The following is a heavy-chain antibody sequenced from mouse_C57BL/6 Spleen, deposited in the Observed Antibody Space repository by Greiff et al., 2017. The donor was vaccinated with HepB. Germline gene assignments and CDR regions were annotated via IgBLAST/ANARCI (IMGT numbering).Heavy chain of an antibody. Sequence: QVQLQQPGAELVMPGASVKLSCKASGYTFTSYWMHWVKQRPGQGLEWIGEIDPSDSYTNYNQKFKGKSTLTVDKSSSTAYMQLSSLTSEDSAVYYCARGTNWSDAMDYWGQGTSVTVSS. CDR3: ARGTNWSDAMDY. CDR2: IDPSDSYT. V-gene: IGHV1-69*01. CDR1: GYTFTSYW. J-gene: IGHJ4*01. D-gene: IGHD3-1*01.